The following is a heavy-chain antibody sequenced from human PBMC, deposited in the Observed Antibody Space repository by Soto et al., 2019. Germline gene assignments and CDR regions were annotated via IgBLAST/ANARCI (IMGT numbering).Heavy chain of an antibody. CDR3: STRAYDTNGYYRFDP. J-gene: IGHJ5*01. CDR2: INHSGRV. D-gene: IGHD3-22*01. V-gene: IGHV4-34*01. CDR1: GGSFSGHS. Sequence: WETLSLTCAVYGGSFSGHSWTWIRQSPGKGLEWIGDINHSGRVNYSPSLKSRVTISLDTSKNQFSLALSAVTAADTAMYYCSTRAYDTNGYYRFDPWGQGTLVTVSS.